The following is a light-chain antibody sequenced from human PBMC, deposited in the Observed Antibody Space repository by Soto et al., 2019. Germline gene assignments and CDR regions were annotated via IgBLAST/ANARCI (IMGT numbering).Light chain of an antibody. CDR3: QQYITYPT. V-gene: IGKV1-5*03. J-gene: IGKJ1*01. CDR1: QNVNIW. CDR2: EAS. Sequence: DIQLTQSPSTLSASVGDRVTITCRAGQNVNIWLTWYQQRPGKAPKLLIYEASNLESGVSSRFSGRGSGTEFTLTISGLQPDDFATYHCQQYITYPTFGQGTKVDIK.